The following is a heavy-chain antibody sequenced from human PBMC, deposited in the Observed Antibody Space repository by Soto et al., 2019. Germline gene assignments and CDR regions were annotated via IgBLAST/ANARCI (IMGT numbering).Heavy chain of an antibody. V-gene: IGHV3-74*01. Sequence: SLRLSCAASGFTFSSYAMHWVRQGPGKGLMWVSRINNNGRSTTYADSVKGRFTISRDNAKDTLYLQMNSLRAEDTAVYYCARDPYGLDVWGQGTTVTVSS. CDR3: ARDPYGLDV. CDR2: INNNGRST. J-gene: IGHJ6*02. CDR1: GFTFSSYA.